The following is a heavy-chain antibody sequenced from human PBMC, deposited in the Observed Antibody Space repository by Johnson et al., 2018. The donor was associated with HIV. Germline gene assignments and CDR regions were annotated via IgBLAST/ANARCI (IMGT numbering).Heavy chain of an antibody. D-gene: IGHD4-17*01. CDR2: IKQDGSEK. J-gene: IGHJ3*02. CDR3: ARDYGDDEVPDAFDI. V-gene: IGHV3-7*01. CDR1: GFTFSTYW. Sequence: VQLVESGGGLVQPGGSLRLSCAASGFTFSTYWMSWVRQAPGKGLEWVANIKQDGSEKYYVDSMKGRFTISRDNAKNSLYLQMNSLRAEDTAVYYCARDYGDDEVPDAFDIWGQGTMVTVSS.